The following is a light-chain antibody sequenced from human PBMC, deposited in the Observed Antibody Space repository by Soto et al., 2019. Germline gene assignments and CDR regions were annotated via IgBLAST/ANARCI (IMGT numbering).Light chain of an antibody. Sequence: EIVLTQSPVTLSLSPGERATLSCRASQSITSFLAWYQQKPGQAPRLLIYDVSNRATGIPARFSGSGSGTDLTLTISSLEPEDFAVYYCQQRSNWPLTFGGGTKVEI. J-gene: IGKJ4*01. V-gene: IGKV3-11*01. CDR3: QQRSNWPLT. CDR1: QSITSF. CDR2: DVS.